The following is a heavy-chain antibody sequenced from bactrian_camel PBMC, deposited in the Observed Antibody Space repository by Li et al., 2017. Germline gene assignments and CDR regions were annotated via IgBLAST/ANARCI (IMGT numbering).Heavy chain of an antibody. V-gene: IGHV3S53*01. J-gene: IGHJ6*01. CDR2: FDSDGQT. Sequence: HVQLVESGGGSVQTGGSLRLSCSASGNTYNMYCMAWYRQVPGKQREGVAAFDSDGQTEYSNSVKGRFTISKDAAKNTLYLQMNDLKPEDTAMYYCAADHNFRAYCYTPSDFGFWGQGTQVTV. CDR1: GNTYNMYC. D-gene: IGHD2*01. CDR3: AADHNFRAYCYTPSDFGF.